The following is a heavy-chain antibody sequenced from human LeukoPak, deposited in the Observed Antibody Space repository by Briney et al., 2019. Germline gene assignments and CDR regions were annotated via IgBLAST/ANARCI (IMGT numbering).Heavy chain of an antibody. CDR3: ARGRQEISMILVVMTGVSYYLDV. J-gene: IGHJ6*03. D-gene: IGHD3-22*01. CDR2: INPSGST. Sequence: SETLSLTCAVYGGSFSGYYWTWIRQSPGKGLEWIGEINPSGSTYYNPSLKSRLTISRDTSKNQFSLRLSSVTAADTAVYYCARGRQEISMILVVMTGVSYYLDVWGKGTTVTVSS. CDR1: GGSFSGYY. V-gene: IGHV4-34*01.